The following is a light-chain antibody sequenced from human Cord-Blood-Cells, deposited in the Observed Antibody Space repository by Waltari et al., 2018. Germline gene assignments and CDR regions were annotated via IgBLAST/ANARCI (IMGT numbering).Light chain of an antibody. CDR1: QSISSY. CDR2: AAS. Sequence: DIQMTQSPSSLSASVGDRVTITCRASQSISSYLNWYQHKPGKAPKLLIYAASSLQSGVPSRFSGSGSETEFTLTSSSLQPEDFATYYCQQSYSTLGTFGQGTKVEIK. J-gene: IGKJ1*01. V-gene: IGKV1-39*01. CDR3: QQSYSTLGT.